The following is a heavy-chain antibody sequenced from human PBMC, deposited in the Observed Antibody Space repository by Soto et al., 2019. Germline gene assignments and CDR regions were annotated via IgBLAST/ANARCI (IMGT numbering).Heavy chain of an antibody. Sequence: GESLKISCKGSGYSFTSSWIGWVRQMPGKGLEWMGIIFPGDSDTRYSPPFQGQVTISADKSISTAYLQWSSLKASDTAMYYCARQRYCSGTTCPNYYYYAMDVWGQGTTVTVSS. V-gene: IGHV5-51*01. CDR1: GYSFTSSW. D-gene: IGHD2-2*01. J-gene: IGHJ6*02. CDR2: IFPGDSDT. CDR3: ARQRYCSGTTCPNYYYYAMDV.